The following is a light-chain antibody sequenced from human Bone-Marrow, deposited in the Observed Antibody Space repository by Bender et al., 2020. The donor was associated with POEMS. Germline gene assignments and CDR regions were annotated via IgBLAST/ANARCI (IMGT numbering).Light chain of an antibody. V-gene: IGLV2-11*01. CDR3: QSYDNSLGGWV. Sequence: QSALTQPRSVSASPGQSVTISCTGTSSDVGGYNYVSWYQQHPGTAPKLLIYGYNNRPSGVPDRFSGSKSGTSASLAITGLQAEDEGDYYCQSYDNSLGGWVFGGGTKLTVL. CDR2: GYN. J-gene: IGLJ3*02. CDR1: SSDVGGYNY.